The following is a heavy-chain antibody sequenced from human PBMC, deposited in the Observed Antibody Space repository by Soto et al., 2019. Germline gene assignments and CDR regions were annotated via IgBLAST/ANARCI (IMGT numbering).Heavy chain of an antibody. J-gene: IGHJ6*02. D-gene: IGHD1-1*01. V-gene: IGHV1-18*01. Sequence: GASVKVSCKASGYTFTSYGISWVRQAPGQGLERMGWISAYNGNTNYAQKLQGRVTMTTDTSTSTAHMELRSLRSDDTAVYYCARDRRVRPYNWNDLHYYGMDVWGQGTTVTVSS. CDR2: ISAYNGNT. CDR1: GYTFTSYG. CDR3: ARDRRVRPYNWNDLHYYGMDV.